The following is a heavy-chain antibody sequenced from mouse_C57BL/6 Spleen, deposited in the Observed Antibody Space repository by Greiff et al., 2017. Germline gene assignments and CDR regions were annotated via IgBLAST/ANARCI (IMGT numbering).Heavy chain of an antibody. D-gene: IGHD2-4*01. Sequence: QVTLKESGPELVKPGASVKISCKASGYAFSSSWMNWVKQRPGKGLEWIGRIYPGDGDTNYNGKFKGKATLTADKSSSTAYMQLSSLTSEDSAVYFCARSGDYDGYAMGYWGQGTSVTVSS. CDR2: IYPGDGDT. V-gene: IGHV1-82*01. CDR1: GYAFSSSW. J-gene: IGHJ4*01. CDR3: ARSGDYDGYAMGY.